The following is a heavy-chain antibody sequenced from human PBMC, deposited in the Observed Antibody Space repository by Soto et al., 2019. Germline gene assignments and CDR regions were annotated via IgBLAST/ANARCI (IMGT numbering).Heavy chain of an antibody. CDR1: GFSLSTRGVG. Sequence: QITLNESGPTLVKPTQTLTLTCTFSGFSLSTRGVGVGWIRQPPGKALEWLALLYWDDDERYSPSLISRLSITKHTSKNQVFLTMTNVDPVDTATYYCAHRPRGFTYFFDYWGQGTLVTVSS. CDR2: LYWDDDE. J-gene: IGHJ4*02. V-gene: IGHV2-5*02. CDR3: AHRPRGFTYFFDY.